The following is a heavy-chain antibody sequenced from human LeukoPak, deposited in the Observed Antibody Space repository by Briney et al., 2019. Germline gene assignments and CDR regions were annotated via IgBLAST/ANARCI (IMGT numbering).Heavy chain of an antibody. CDR3: ARLGYCSGGSCPSGWYYFDY. CDR2: INPSGGST. V-gene: IGHV1-46*01. J-gene: IGHJ4*02. Sequence: ASVKVSCKASGYTFTSYYMHWVRQAPGQGLEWMGIINPSGGSTSYAQKFQGRVTMTRDTSTSTVYMEPSSLRSEDTAVYYCARLGYCSGGSCPSGWYYFDYWGQGTLVTVSS. CDR1: GYTFTSYY. D-gene: IGHD2-15*01.